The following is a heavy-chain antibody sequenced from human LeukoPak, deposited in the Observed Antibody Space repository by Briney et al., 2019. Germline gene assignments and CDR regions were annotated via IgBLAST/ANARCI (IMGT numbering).Heavy chain of an antibody. J-gene: IGHJ4*02. D-gene: IGHD5-12*01. CDR2: ISGSGGST. Sequence: GGSLRLSCAASGFTFSSYGMSWVRQAPGKGLEWVSAISGSGGSTYYADSVRGRFTISRDDSKNTVYLQMNRLRAEDTAVYYCATEPDVMATIWGTNWGQGTLVTASS. V-gene: IGHV3-23*01. CDR3: ATEPDVMATIWGTN. CDR1: GFTFSSYG.